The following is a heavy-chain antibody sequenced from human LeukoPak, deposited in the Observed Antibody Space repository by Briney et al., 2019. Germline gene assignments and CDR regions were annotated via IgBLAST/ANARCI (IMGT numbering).Heavy chain of an antibody. CDR2: IYYSGST. J-gene: IGHJ4*02. D-gene: IGHD3-16*01. Sequence: SETLSLTCTVSGGSISSYYWSWIRQPPGKGLEWIGYIYYSGSTNYNPSLKSRVTISVDMSKNQFSLKLSSVTAADTAVYHCARHVSRGAPFDYWGQGTLVTVSS. CDR3: ARHVSRGAPFDY. V-gene: IGHV4-59*08. CDR1: GGSISSYY.